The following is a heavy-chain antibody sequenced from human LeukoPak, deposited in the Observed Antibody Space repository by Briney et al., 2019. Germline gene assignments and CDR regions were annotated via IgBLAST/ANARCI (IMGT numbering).Heavy chain of an antibody. CDR3: ARDGLAAATLHWCFDL. D-gene: IGHD2-15*01. CDR1: GFTFSSYS. J-gene: IGHJ2*01. CDR2: ISSSSSYI. V-gene: IGHV3-21*01. Sequence: GGSLRLSCAASGFTFSSYSMNWVRQAPGKGLEWVSSISSSSSYIYYADTVKGRFTISRDNAKNSLYLQMNSLRAEDTAVYYCARDGLAAATLHWCFDLWGRGTLVTVSS.